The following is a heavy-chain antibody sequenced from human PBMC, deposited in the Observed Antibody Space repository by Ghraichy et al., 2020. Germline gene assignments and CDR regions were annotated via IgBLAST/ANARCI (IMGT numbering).Heavy chain of an antibody. CDR1: GGSFSGYY. CDR2: INHSGST. CDR3: AGLIVVVPAAMEDYYYGMDV. J-gene: IGHJ6*02. Sequence: GGSFSGYYWSWIRQPPGKGLEWIGEINHSGSTNYNPSLKSRVTISVDTSKNQFSLKLSSVTAADTAVYYCAGLIVVVPAAMEDYYYGMDVWGQGTTVTVSS. V-gene: IGHV4-34*01. D-gene: IGHD2-2*01.